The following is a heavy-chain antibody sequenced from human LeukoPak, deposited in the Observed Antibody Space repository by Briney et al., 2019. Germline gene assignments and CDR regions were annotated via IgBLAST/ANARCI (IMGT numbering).Heavy chain of an antibody. V-gene: IGHV4-59*08. D-gene: IGHD3-9*01. CDR2: IYYTGRA. CDR1: TDSMTSYY. CDR3: ARLHLYYDILTPRYFDL. J-gene: IGHJ2*01. Sequence: SETLSLTCSVSTDSMTSYYWSWIRQPPGKGLEWIGYIYYTGRANYNPSPKSRVSISVDTSKNQFSLKFSSVTAADTAVYFCARLHLYYDILTPRYFDLWGRGTLVTVSS.